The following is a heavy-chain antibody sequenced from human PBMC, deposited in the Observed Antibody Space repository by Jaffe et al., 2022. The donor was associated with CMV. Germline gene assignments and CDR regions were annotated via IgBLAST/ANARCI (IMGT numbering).Heavy chain of an antibody. Sequence: QVTLRESGPALVKPTQTLTLTCTFSGFSLSTSGMCVSWIRQPPGKALEWLARIDWDDDKYYSTSLKTRLTISKDTSKNQVVLTMTNMDPVDTATYYCARITLAAAGTCYFDYWGQGTLVTVSS. D-gene: IGHD6-13*01. J-gene: IGHJ4*02. CDR2: IDWDDDK. V-gene: IGHV2-70*15. CDR3: ARITLAAAGTCYFDY. CDR1: GFSLSTSGMC.